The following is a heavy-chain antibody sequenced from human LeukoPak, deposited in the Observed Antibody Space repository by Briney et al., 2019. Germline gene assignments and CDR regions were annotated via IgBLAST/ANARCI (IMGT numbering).Heavy chain of an antibody. V-gene: IGHV5-51*01. Sequence: GESLKISCNGSGYTFTTYWIGWVRQMPGKGLEWMGIIYPGDSDTKYNPSFQGQVTFSADKSISTAYLQWSSLKASDTAMYYCAAGTYSYYFDYWGQGTLVTVSS. CDR1: GYTFTTYW. D-gene: IGHD3-10*01. CDR2: IYPGDSDT. CDR3: AAGTYSYYFDY. J-gene: IGHJ4*02.